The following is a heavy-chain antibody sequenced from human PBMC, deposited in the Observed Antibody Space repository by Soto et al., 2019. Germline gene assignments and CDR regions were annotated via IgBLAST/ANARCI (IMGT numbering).Heavy chain of an antibody. CDR2: ISSNGGNT. J-gene: IGHJ6*02. V-gene: IGHV3-64*01. D-gene: IGHD3-10*01. Sequence: GGSLRLSCAASGFTFSSYAMHWVRQAPGKGLEYVSAISSNGGNTYYANSVKGRFTISRDNSKNTLYLQMGSLRAEDMAVYYCARRSLLLDYYYYGMDVWGQGTTVTVSS. CDR1: GFTFSSYA. CDR3: ARRSLLLDYYYYGMDV.